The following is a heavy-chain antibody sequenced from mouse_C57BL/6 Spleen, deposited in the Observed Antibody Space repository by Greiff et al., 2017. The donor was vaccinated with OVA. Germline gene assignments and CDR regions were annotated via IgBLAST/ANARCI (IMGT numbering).Heavy chain of an antibody. CDR3: ALDSSGYGWFAY. CDR1: GYTFTSYW. CDR2: IHPSDSDT. J-gene: IGHJ3*01. V-gene: IGHV1-74*01. Sequence: QVQLKQPGAELVKPGASVKVSCKASGYTFTSYWMHWVKQRPGQGLEWIGRIHPSDSDTNYNQKFKGKATLTVDKSSSTAYMQLSSLTSEDSAVYYCALDSSGYGWFAYWGQGTLVTVSA. D-gene: IGHD3-2*02.